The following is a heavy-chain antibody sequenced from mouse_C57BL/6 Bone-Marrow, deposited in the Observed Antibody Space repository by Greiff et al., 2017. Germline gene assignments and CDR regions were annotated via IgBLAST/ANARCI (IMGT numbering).Heavy chain of an antibody. Sequence: EVKLMESGGGLVQPGGSLKLSCAASGFTFSDYGMAWVAFISNLAYSIYYADTVTGRFTISRENAKNTLYLEMSSLRSEDTAMYYCAREGTGAAWFAYWGQGTLVTVSA. CDR2: ISNLAYSI. V-gene: IGHV5-15*01. CDR3: AREGTGAAWFAY. D-gene: IGHD4-1*01. J-gene: IGHJ3*01. CDR1: GFTFSDYG.